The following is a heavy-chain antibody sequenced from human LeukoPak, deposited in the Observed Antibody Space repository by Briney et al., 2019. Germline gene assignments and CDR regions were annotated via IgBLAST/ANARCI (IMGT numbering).Heavy chain of an antibody. D-gene: IGHD3-22*01. V-gene: IGHV4-38-2*01. CDR3: ARGGRIYYDSSGYYYYAFDI. CDR1: GYSISSGYY. CDR2: IYHSGST. Sequence: PSETLSLTCAVSGYSISSGYYWGWIRQPPGKGLEWTGSIYHSGSTYYNPSLKSRVTISVDTSKNQFSLKLSSVTAADTAVYYCARGGRIYYDSSGYYYYAFDIWGQGTMVTVSS. J-gene: IGHJ3*02.